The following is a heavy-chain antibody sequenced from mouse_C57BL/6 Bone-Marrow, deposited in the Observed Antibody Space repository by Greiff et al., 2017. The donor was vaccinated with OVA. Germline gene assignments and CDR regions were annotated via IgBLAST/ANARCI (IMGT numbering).Heavy chain of an antibody. D-gene: IGHD2-5*01. Sequence: QVQLQQPGTELVKPGASVKLSCKASGYTFTSYWMHWVKQRPGQGLEWIGNINPSNGGTNYNEKFKSKATLTVDKSSSTAYMQLSSLTSEDSAVYYCERRLYYSKPYDYAVDYWGQGTSVTVSS. CDR3: ERRLYYSKPYDYAVDY. V-gene: IGHV1-53*01. CDR2: INPSNGGT. J-gene: IGHJ4*01. CDR1: GYTFTSYW.